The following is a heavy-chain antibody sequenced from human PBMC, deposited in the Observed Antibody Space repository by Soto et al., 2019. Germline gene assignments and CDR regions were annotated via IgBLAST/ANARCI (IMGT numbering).Heavy chain of an antibody. V-gene: IGHV6-1*01. J-gene: IGHJ4*02. D-gene: IGHD6-19*01. Sequence: SQTLSLTCAISGDSVSSNSAAWDLIRQSPSRGLEWLGRTYYRSKWYNDYAVSVKSRITINPDTSKNQLSLQLNSVTPEDTAVYYCARDKWDSSGWYDAMTGFDYWGQGTLVTVSS. CDR2: TYYRSKWYN. CDR3: ARDKWDSSGWYDAMTGFDY. CDR1: GDSVSSNSAA.